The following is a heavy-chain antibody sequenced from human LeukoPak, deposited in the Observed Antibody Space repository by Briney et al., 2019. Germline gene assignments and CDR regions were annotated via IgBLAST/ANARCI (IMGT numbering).Heavy chain of an antibody. CDR2: INHSGST. CDR1: GGSFSGYY. J-gene: IGHJ1*01. CDR3: ARGPPYYDILTGYYNGKYFQH. V-gene: IGHV4-34*01. Sequence: SDTLSPTCAVYGGSFSGYYWSWIRQPPGKGLEWIGEINHSGSTNYNPSLKSRVTISVDTSKNQFSLKLSSVTAADTAVYYCARGPPYYDILTGYYNGKYFQHWGQGTLVTVSS. D-gene: IGHD3-9*01.